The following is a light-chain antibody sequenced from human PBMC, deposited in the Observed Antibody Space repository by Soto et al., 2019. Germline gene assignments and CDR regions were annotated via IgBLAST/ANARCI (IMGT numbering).Light chain of an antibody. Sequence: EIVMTQSPATLSVSPGESATLSCRASQSVSNNLTWYQQKPGQPPRLLIYGASTRATGVPGRFSGSGSGTEFTLTISSLHSEDFAVYHCQRYNDWWPFGQGTTAE. V-gene: IGKV3-15*01. J-gene: IGKJ1*01. CDR3: QRYNDWWP. CDR2: GAS. CDR1: QSVSNN.